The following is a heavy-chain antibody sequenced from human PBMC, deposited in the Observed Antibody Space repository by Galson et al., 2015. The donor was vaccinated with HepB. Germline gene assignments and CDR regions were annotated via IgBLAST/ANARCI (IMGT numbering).Heavy chain of an antibody. CDR3: VRRGRYDVWSAYTADWWFDP. J-gene: IGHJ5*02. CDR2: INTNTGSP. V-gene: IGHV7-4-1*02. CDR1: GYTFTTYA. Sequence: SVKVSCKASGYTFTTYAMNWVRQAPGQGLEWMGWINTNTGSPTYAQGFTGRFVFSLDTSVTTAYLQISSLEAEDTAVYYCVRRGRYDVWSAYTADWWFDPWGQGTLVTVSS. D-gene: IGHD3-3*01.